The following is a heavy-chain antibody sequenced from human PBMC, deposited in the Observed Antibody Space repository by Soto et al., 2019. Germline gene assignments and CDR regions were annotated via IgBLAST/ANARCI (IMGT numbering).Heavy chain of an antibody. D-gene: IGHD3-9*01. Sequence: GGSLRLSCGASGFTFSSYAMSWGRQAPGKGLEWVSAISGSGGSTYYADSVKGRFTISRDNSKNTLYLQMNSLRAEDTAVYYCARQWTNYDILTGYFQYYFDYWGQGTLVTVSS. CDR1: GFTFSSYA. CDR2: ISGSGGST. CDR3: ARQWTNYDILTGYFQYYFDY. J-gene: IGHJ4*02. V-gene: IGHV3-23*01.